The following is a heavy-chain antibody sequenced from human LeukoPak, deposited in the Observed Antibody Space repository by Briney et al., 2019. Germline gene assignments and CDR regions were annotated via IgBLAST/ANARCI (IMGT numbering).Heavy chain of an antibody. V-gene: IGHV4-4*09. D-gene: IGHD6-13*01. J-gene: IGHJ4*02. Sequence: SETLSLTCTVSGGSISSYYWSWIRQPPGKALEWIGYIYTSGSTNYNPSLKSRVTIPVDTSKNQFSLKLSSVTAADTAVYYCATLPAAGQDFDYWGQGTLVTVSS. CDR2: IYTSGST. CDR3: ATLPAAGQDFDY. CDR1: GGSISSYY.